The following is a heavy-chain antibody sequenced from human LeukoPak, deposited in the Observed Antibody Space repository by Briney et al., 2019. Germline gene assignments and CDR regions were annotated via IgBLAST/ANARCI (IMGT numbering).Heavy chain of an antibody. V-gene: IGHV4-59*01. CDR3: ARDSAYDSSGYYYLYAFDI. CDR1: GGSISSYY. D-gene: IGHD3-22*01. CDR2: IYYSGST. J-gene: IGHJ3*02. Sequence: SETLSLTCTVFGGSISSYYWSWIRQPPGKGLEWIGYIYYSGSTNYNPSLKSRVTVSVDTSKNQFSLKLSSVTAADTAVYYCARDSAYDSSGYYYLYAFDIWGQGTMVTVSS.